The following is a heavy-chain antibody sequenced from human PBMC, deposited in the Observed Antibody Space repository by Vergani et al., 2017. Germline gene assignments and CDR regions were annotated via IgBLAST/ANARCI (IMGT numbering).Heavy chain of an antibody. V-gene: IGHV4-34*01. CDR3: GRGDDYVWGSYRLDY. Sequence: QVQLQQWGAGLLKPSETLSLTCAVYGGSFSGYYWSWIRQPPGKGLEWIGEINHSGSTNYNPSRKSRVTISVDTSKNQFSLKLSSVTAADPAVYYCGRGDDYVWGSYRLDYWGQGTLVTVSS. CDR1: GGSFSGYY. CDR2: INHSGST. D-gene: IGHD3-16*02. J-gene: IGHJ4*02.